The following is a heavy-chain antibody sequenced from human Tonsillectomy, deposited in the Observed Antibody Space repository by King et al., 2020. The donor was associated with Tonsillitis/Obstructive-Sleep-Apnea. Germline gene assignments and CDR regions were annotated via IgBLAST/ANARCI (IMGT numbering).Heavy chain of an antibody. CDR1: GFIFSSYT. CDR3: ARDRPHFY. CDR2: ISSSGSTV. V-gene: IGHV3-48*02. D-gene: IGHD3-3*02. Sequence: QLVQSGGGLVQPGGSLRLSCAASGFIFSSYTMNWVRQAPGKGLEWVSYISSSGSTVCYADSGKGRFTISRDNGKDSMYLQMNSLRDEDTAVYYCARDRPHFYWGQGTLVTVSS. J-gene: IGHJ4*02.